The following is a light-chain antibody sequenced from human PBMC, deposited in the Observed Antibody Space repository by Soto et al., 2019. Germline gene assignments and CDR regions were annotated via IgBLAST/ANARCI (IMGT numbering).Light chain of an antibody. CDR3: QSYDSGLSGSI. CDR2: GNS. CDR1: SSNIGAGYD. J-gene: IGLJ2*01. V-gene: IGLV1-40*01. Sequence: QSVLTQPPSVSGAPGQRVTISCTGSSSNIGAGYDVHWYQQLPGTAPKLLIYGNSNRPSGVPDRFSGSKSATSASLAITGLQAEDEADYYCQSYDSGLSGSIFGGGTQLTVL.